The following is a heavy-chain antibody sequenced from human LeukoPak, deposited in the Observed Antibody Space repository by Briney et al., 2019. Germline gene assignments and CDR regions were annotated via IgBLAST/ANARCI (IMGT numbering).Heavy chain of an antibody. J-gene: IGHJ4*02. CDR3: TRVGYIDEGIDY. D-gene: IGHD5-24*01. CDR2: IKQDGSKK. CDR1: GFAFSTYG. V-gene: IGHV3-7*04. Sequence: GRSLRLSCAASGFAFSTYGMQWVRQAPGKGLEWVANIKQDGSKKSYVDSVKGRFTISRDNAKNSLYLQMNSLRAEDTAIYYCTRVGYIDEGIDYWGQGTLVTVSS.